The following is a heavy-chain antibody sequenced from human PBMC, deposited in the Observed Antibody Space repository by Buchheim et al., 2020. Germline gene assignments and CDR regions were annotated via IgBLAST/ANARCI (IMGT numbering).Heavy chain of an antibody. V-gene: IGHV3-11*04. J-gene: IGHJ4*02. CDR1: GFTFSDYY. CDR3: ARVAQSMIRGYFDY. Sequence: QVQLVESGGGLVKPGGSLRLSCAASGFTFSDYYMSWIRQAPGKGLEWVAYVSRSSDTIYYADSVKGRFTISRYNAKNSLYLQMNSLSDEDTAVYYCARVAQSMIRGYFDYWGQGTL. CDR2: VSRSSDTI. D-gene: IGHD3-22*01.